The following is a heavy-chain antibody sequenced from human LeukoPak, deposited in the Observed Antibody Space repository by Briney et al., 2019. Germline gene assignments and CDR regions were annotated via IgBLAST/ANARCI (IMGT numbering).Heavy chain of an antibody. CDR1: GFIFRNYA. V-gene: IGHV3-64*01. Sequence: GGSLRLSCAAPGFIFRNYAMRWVRQAPGKGLEYVSAISSSGDNTYYANSVKGRFTISRDNSRNTLFLQLGSLRSDDMAVYYCAREERGLAIDYWGQGTLVTVSS. CDR3: AREERGLAIDY. CDR2: ISSSGDNT. D-gene: IGHD5-12*01. J-gene: IGHJ4*02.